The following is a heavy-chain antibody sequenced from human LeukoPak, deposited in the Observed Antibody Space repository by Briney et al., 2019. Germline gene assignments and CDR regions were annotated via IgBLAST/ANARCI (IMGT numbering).Heavy chain of an antibody. D-gene: IGHD3-22*01. Sequence: GGSLRLSCAASGFTFSSYEMNWVRQAPGKGLEWVSYISSSGSTIYYADSVKGRFTISRDNAKNSLYLQMNSLRAEDTAVYYCVRDLGGTKGTYYYDSSGYYYHGYFDYWGQGTLVTVSS. J-gene: IGHJ4*02. V-gene: IGHV3-48*03. CDR2: ISSSGSTI. CDR1: GFTFSSYE. CDR3: VRDLGGTKGTYYYDSSGYYYHGYFDY.